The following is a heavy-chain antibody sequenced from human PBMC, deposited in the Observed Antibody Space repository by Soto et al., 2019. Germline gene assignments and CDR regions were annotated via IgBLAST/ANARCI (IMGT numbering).Heavy chain of an antibody. D-gene: IGHD3-22*01. Sequence: PGGSLRLSCAASGFTFSDYYMSWIRQAPGKGLEWVSYISSSGSTIYYADSVKGRFTISRDNAKNSLYLQMNSLRAEDTAVYYCASPDSSGYYGAAFDIWGQGTMVTVSS. V-gene: IGHV3-11*04. CDR3: ASPDSSGYYGAAFDI. CDR1: GFTFSDYY. CDR2: ISSSGSTI. J-gene: IGHJ3*02.